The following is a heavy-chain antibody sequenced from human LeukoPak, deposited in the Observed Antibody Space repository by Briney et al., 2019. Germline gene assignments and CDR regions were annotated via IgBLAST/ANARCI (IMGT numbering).Heavy chain of an antibody. Sequence: GGSLRLSCAASRLTFSNYWMTWVRQAPGKGLEWVANIKEDGSKKNYVDSVKGRFTISRDNARNSLYLQMNSLRAEDTAVYYCATPLDYYDSSGYHQGGDWGQGTLVTVSS. CDR2: IKEDGSKK. CDR3: ATPLDYYDSSGYHQGGD. J-gene: IGHJ4*02. D-gene: IGHD3-22*01. CDR1: RLTFSNYW. V-gene: IGHV3-7*03.